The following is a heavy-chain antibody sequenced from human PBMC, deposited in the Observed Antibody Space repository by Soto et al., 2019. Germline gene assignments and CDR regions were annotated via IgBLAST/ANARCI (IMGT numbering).Heavy chain of an antibody. V-gene: IGHV4-4*07. D-gene: IGHD2-8*01. CDR3: PRMGYGTNDSCYERRHFYAMEV. CDR1: GGSISGYY. CDR2: IYTRGNT. J-gene: IGHJ6*02. Sequence: ETLSPPWTHAGGSISGYYWIWIRHPAGRGLEWIGRIYTRGNTNYTPSLKSRVTMSVDTSKTKFSLKLSSVTAANTAVYYCPRMGYGTNDSCYERRHFYAMEVRGQGTTGIVS.